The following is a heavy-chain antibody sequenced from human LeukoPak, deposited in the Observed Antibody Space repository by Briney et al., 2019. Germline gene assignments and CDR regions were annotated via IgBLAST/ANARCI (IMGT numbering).Heavy chain of an antibody. D-gene: IGHD2-21*01. CDR2: IGNTET. J-gene: IGHJ4*02. CDR3: AKDWIQFNRVFDCYDS. V-gene: IGHV3-23*01. CDR1: GFPFETNA. Sequence: GGSLRLSCATSGFPFETNAMSWVRQAPGKGLEWVATIGNTETFYADSVTGRFTISRDNSKNTVNLQMNRLRVEDTAIYYCAKDWIQFNRVFDCYDSWGQGTLVTVSS.